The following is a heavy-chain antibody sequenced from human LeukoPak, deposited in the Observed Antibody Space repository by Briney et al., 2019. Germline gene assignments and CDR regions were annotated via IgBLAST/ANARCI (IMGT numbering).Heavy chain of an antibody. CDR3: ARGKGYPYGSGSPKGWFDP. CDR1: GGSISSSNW. J-gene: IGHJ5*02. Sequence: SETLSLTCAVSGGSISSSNWWSWVRQPPGKGLEWIGEIYHSGSTNYNPSLKSRVTISVDTSKNQFSLKLSSVTAADTAVYYCARGKGYPYGSGSPKGWFDPWGQGTLVTVSS. CDR2: IYHSGST. V-gene: IGHV4-4*02. D-gene: IGHD3-10*01.